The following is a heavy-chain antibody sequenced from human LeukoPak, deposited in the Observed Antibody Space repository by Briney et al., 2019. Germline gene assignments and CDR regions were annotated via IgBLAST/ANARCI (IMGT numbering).Heavy chain of an antibody. V-gene: IGHV4-30-2*01. CDR3: ARDMGIGYSYGLYY. D-gene: IGHD5-18*01. CDR1: GGSFSGYS. J-gene: IGHJ4*02. CDR2: IYHRGGT. Sequence: SETLSLTCAVYGGSFSGYSWSWIRQPPGKGLEWIGYIYHRGGTYYNPSLKSRVTISVDRSKNQFSLKLSSVTAADTAVYYCARDMGIGYSYGLYYWGQGTLVTVSS.